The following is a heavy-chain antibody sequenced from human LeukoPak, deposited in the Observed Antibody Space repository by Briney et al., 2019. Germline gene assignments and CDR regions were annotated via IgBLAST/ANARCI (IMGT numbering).Heavy chain of an antibody. J-gene: IGHJ4*02. Sequence: QPGRSLRLSCAASGFTFSSYAMHWVRQAPGKGLEWVAVISYDGSNRYYADSVKGRFTISRDNSKNTLYLQMNSLRAEDTAVYYCARDSSSRIAAAAPSDYWGQGTLVTVSS. V-gene: IGHV3-30*04. CDR3: ARDSSSRIAAAAPSDY. CDR2: ISYDGSNR. CDR1: GFTFSSYA. D-gene: IGHD6-13*01.